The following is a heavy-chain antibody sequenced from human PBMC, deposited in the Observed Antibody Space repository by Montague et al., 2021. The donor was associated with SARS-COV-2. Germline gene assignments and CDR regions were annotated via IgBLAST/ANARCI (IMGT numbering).Heavy chain of an antibody. CDR3: AKDFPGDDYGDYGGDYYYYGIDV. CDR1: GFTFSSYA. D-gene: IGHD4-17*01. Sequence: SLRLSCAASGFTFSSYAMSWVRQAPGKGLEWVSAISGSGGSTYYXXSLKGRFTISRDNSKNTLYLQMNSLRAEDTAVYYCAKDFPGDDYGDYGGDYYYYGIDVWGQGTTVTVSS. CDR2: ISGSGGST. V-gene: IGHV3-23*01. J-gene: IGHJ6*02.